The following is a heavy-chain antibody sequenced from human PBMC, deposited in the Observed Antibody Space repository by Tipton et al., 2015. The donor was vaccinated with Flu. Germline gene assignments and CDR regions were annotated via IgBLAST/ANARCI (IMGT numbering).Heavy chain of an antibody. CDR3: AKGTIWFGELMDYFDY. Sequence: SLRLSCAASGFTFSSYATSWVRQAPGKGLEWVSAISGSGGSTYYADSVKGRFTISRDNSKNTLYLQMNSLRADDTAVYYCAKGTIWFGELMDYFDYWGQGTLVTVSS. V-gene: IGHV3-23*01. D-gene: IGHD3-10*01. J-gene: IGHJ4*02. CDR1: GFTFSSYA. CDR2: ISGSGGST.